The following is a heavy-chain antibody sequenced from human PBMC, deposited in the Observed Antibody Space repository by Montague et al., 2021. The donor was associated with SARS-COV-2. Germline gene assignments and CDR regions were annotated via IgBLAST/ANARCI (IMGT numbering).Heavy chain of an antibody. Sequence: SETLSLTCTVSGGSVSSNFWSWIRQPPGKGLEWIGYINYSGRTNXNPSLKSRVTISVDTPKKQFSLQLSSVTAADTAVYYCARTRGYDPLFDFWGRGTLVTVSS. J-gene: IGHJ4*02. D-gene: IGHD5-12*01. CDR1: GGSVSSNF. V-gene: IGHV4-59*02. CDR3: ARTRGYDPLFDF. CDR2: INYSGRT.